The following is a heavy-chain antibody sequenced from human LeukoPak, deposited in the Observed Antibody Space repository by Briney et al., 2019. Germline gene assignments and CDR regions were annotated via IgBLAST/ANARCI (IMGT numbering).Heavy chain of an antibody. J-gene: IGHJ6*02. D-gene: IGHD5/OR15-5a*01. CDR3: ARGRIVHSFSYGMDV. CDR1: GGSFSDYF. Sequence: TSETLSLTCTVYGGSFSDYFWTWIRQSPGKGLEWIGEINDYTGDTNYNPSLNSRVSISLEKSKNQFSLELRSVTAADTAVYYCARGRIVHSFSYGMDVWSQGTTVTVSS. V-gene: IGHV4-34*01. CDR2: INDYTGDT.